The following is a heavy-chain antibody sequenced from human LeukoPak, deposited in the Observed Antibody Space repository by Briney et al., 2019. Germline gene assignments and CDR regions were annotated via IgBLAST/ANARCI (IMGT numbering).Heavy chain of an antibody. CDR1: GYTFTGYY. D-gene: IGHD6-13*01. Sequence: ASVKVSCKASGYTFTGYYMHWVRQAPGQGLEWMGWINPNSGGTNYAQKFQGRVTMTRDTSISTAYMELSRLRSDDTAVYYCARKVAAAGKDYYYYYYMDVWGKGTTVTVSS. CDR3: ARKVAAAGKDYYYYYYMDV. J-gene: IGHJ6*03. CDR2: INPNSGGT. V-gene: IGHV1-2*02.